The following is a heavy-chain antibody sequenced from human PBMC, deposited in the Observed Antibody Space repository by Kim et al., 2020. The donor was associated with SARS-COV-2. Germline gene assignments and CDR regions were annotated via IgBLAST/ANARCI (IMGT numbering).Heavy chain of an antibody. Sequence: GGSLRLSCAASGFTFSNHWMNWVRQAPGKGLEWVASINEDGSEKYYVDSVKGRFSISRDNAKNSLYLEMNSLRAEDTAVYYCARERRAEVYWGQGMLVTVSS. J-gene: IGHJ4*02. CDR1: GFTFSNHW. CDR3: ARERRAEVY. V-gene: IGHV3-7*01. CDR2: INEDGSEK.